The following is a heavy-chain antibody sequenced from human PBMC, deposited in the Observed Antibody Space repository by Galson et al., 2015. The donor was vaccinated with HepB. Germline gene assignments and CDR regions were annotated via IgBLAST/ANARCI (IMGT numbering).Heavy chain of an antibody. CDR2: ISAYNGNT. CDR3: ARDSQWLVRGSFDY. V-gene: IGHV1-18*04. CDR1: GYTFTSYG. J-gene: IGHJ4*02. Sequence: SVKVSCKASGYTFTSYGISWVRQAPGQGLEWMGWISAYNGNTNYAQKLQGRVTMTTDTSTSTAYMELRSLRSDDTAVYYCARDSQWLVRGSFDYWGQGTLVTVSS. D-gene: IGHD6-19*01.